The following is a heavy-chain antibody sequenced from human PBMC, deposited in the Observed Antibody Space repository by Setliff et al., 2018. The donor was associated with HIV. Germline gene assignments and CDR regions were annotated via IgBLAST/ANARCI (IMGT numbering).Heavy chain of an antibody. J-gene: IGHJ3*02. D-gene: IGHD3-9*01. V-gene: IGHV3-21*01. Sequence: GASLTLSCAASGFTFTTYAMNWVRQAPGKGLEWVSSIRGSGSSIYYADSVRGRFTIARDNAKNSRYLQMNSLRADDTVVYYCVRVDILGNYSPWYDAFDIWGHGTMVNVSS. CDR1: GFTFTTYA. CDR3: VRVDILGNYSPWYDAFDI. CDR2: IRGSGSSI.